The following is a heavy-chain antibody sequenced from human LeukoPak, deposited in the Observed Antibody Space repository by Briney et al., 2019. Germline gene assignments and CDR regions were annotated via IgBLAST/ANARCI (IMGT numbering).Heavy chain of an antibody. CDR2: INWNGGST. J-gene: IGHJ4*02. V-gene: IGHV3-20*04. Sequence: GGSLRHSCAASGFTFDDYGMSWVRQAPGKGLEWVSGINWNGGSTGYAHSVKGGFTISSDNAKNSLYLQMNSMRAEDTALYYCARVGPDSGSYHRRGYFDYWGQGTLVTVSS. CDR3: ARVGPDSGSYHRRGYFDY. D-gene: IGHD1-26*01. CDR1: GFTFDDYG.